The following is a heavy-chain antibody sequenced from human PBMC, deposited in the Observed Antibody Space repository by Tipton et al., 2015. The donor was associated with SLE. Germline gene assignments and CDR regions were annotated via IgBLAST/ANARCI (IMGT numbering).Heavy chain of an antibody. CDR1: GFVFGDYA. V-gene: IGHV3-49*04. CDR2: IRNKVFLGAT. D-gene: IGHD3-16*01. Sequence: SLRLSCNASGFVFGDYAVSWVRQAPGKGLEWIGYIRNKVFLGATEYAASVKGRFTISRDVSITTAYLQMDSLRPEDTAIYYCTITDDYAYWGQGTLVTGSS. CDR3: TITDDYAY. J-gene: IGHJ4*02.